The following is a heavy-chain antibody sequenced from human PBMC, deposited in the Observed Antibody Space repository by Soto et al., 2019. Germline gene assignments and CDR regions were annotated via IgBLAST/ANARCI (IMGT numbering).Heavy chain of an antibody. Sequence: SETLSLTCTVSGGSISSYYWSWIRQPPGKGLEWIGYIYYSGSTNYNPSLKSRVTISVDTSKNQFPLKLSSVTAADTAVYYCAGRYSGYVFPFDPWGQGTLVTVSS. CDR3: AGRYSGYVFPFDP. CDR1: GGSISSYY. D-gene: IGHD5-12*01. CDR2: IYYSGST. V-gene: IGHV4-59*01. J-gene: IGHJ5*02.